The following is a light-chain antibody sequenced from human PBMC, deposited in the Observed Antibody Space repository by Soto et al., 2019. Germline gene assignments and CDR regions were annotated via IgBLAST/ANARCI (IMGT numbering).Light chain of an antibody. CDR1: QSISSY. CDR3: QQRNTWPLT. Sequence: ETVLTQFPATLSLSPGERATLSYRASQSISSYLAWYQQKPGQAPRLLIYDASNRATGIPARFSGSASGTDFTLTISSLEPEDFAVYYCQQRNTWPLTFGGGTKVEIK. CDR2: DAS. V-gene: IGKV3-11*01. J-gene: IGKJ4*01.